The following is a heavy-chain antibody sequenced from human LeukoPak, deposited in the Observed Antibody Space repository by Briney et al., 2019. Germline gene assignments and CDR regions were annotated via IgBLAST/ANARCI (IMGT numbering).Heavy chain of an antibody. CDR3: ARGRRKYSAYDFGY. CDR1: GYTFTSYD. D-gene: IGHD5-12*01. CDR2: MNPNSGNT. J-gene: IGHJ4*02. Sequence: ASVKVSFKASGYTFTSYDINWVRQATGQGLGWMGWMNPNSGNTGYEQKFQGRVTMITHTSICTAYTELSSLRSEDTAVYYCARGRRKYSAYDFGYWGQGTLVTVSS. V-gene: IGHV1-8*01.